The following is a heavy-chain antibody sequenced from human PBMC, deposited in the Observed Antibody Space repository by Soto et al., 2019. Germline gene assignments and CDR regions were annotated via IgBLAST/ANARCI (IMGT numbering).Heavy chain of an antibody. J-gene: IGHJ3*02. CDR3: ARCRRGSSCWYDAFDI. D-gene: IGHD6-19*01. CDR2: INPNRGGT. V-gene: IGHV1-2*02. CDR1: GYTFTGYY. Sequence: QVQLVQSGAEVKKPGASVKVSCKASGYTFTGYYMHWVRQAPGQGLEWMGWINPNRGGTNYAQKFQGRVTRISDTSISTAYMELSRLRSYDTAGYYCARCRRGSSCWYDAFDIWGQGTMVTVSS.